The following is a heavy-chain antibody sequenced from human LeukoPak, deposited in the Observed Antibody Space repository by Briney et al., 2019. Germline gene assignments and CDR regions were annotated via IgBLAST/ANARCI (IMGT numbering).Heavy chain of an antibody. V-gene: IGHV4-4*07. CDR2: IYSSGST. Sequence: PSETLSLTCSVSGDSISNYYWSWLRQSAGKGLEWIGRIYSSGSTYYNPSLKSRVSMSVDTSKNQFSLKLSSVTAADTAVYYCARDRLQLQSWGQGTLVTVSS. D-gene: IGHD1-1*01. CDR1: GDSISNYY. CDR3: ARDRLQLQS. J-gene: IGHJ5*02.